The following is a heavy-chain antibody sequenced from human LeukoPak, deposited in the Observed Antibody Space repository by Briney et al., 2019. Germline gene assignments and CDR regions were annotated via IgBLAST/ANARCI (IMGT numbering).Heavy chain of an antibody. V-gene: IGHV1-2*02. CDR3: ARGGDSSSWYGWFDP. CDR1: GYTFTGYY. CDR2: INPNSGGT. J-gene: IGHJ5*02. D-gene: IGHD6-13*01. Sequence: EASVKVSCKASGYTFTGYYMHWVRQAPGQGLEWMGWINPNSGGTNYAQKFQGRVTMTRDTSISTAYMELSRLRSDDTAVYYCARGGDSSSWYGWFDPWGQGTLVTVSS.